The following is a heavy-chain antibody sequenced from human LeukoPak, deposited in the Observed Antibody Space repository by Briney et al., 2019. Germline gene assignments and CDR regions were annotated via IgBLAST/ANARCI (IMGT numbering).Heavy chain of an antibody. CDR3: ARVVTMVRGEYYFDY. D-gene: IGHD3-10*01. V-gene: IGHV1-2*02. J-gene: IGHJ4*02. CDR2: INPNSGGT. CDR1: GYTFTGYY. Sequence: ASVKVSCKASGYTFTGYYMHWVRQAPGQGLEWTGWINPNSGGTNYAQKFQGRVTMTRDTSISTAYMELSRLRSDDTAVYYCARVVTMVRGEYYFDYWGQGTLVTVSS.